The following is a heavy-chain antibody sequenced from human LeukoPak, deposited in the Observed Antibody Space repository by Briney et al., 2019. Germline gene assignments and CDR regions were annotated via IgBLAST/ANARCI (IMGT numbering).Heavy chain of an antibody. J-gene: IGHJ2*01. D-gene: IGHD3-22*01. Sequence: SETLSLTCTVSGGSISSSSYYWGWIRQPPGKGLEWIGSIYYSGSTYYNPSLKSRVTISVDTSKNQFSLKLSSVTAADTAVYYCARDLGYYDSSGYTSYWYFDLWGRGTLVTVSS. CDR3: ARDLGYYDSSGYTSYWYFDL. CDR2: IYYSGST. CDR1: GGSISSSSYY. V-gene: IGHV4-39*07.